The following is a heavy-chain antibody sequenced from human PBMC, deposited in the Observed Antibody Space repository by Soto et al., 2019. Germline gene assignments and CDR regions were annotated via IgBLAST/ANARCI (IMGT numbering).Heavy chain of an antibody. CDR3: ARESGDWPLNWFDP. D-gene: IGHD2-21*02. CDR1: GFNFSNHW. CDR2: ITSDGKSK. Sequence: GESLRLSCAASGFNFSNHWMHWVRQRPGEGLVWVSRITSDGKSKAYAESVKGRFAISRDNAKNTLYLQMNGLTAEDTAVYYCARESGDWPLNWFDPWGQGTLVTVSS. J-gene: IGHJ5*02. V-gene: IGHV3-74*01.